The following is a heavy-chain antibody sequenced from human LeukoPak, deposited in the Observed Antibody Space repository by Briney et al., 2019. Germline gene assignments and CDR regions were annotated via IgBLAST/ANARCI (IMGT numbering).Heavy chain of an antibody. CDR3: ARLRRGSSTVTTSGAFDI. J-gene: IGHJ3*02. CDR2: INHSGST. V-gene: IGHV4-34*01. Sequence: SETLSLTCAVYGGSFSGYYWSWIGQPQGKGLEWIGEINHSGSTNYNPSLKSRVTISVDTSKNQFSLKLSSVTAADTAVYYCARLRRGSSTVTTSGAFDIWGQGTMVTVSS. D-gene: IGHD4-17*01. CDR1: GGSFSGYY.